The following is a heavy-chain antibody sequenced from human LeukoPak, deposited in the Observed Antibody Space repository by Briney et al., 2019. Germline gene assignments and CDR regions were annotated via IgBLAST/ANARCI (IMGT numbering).Heavy chain of an antibody. CDR1: GCAFTSYY. CDR3: ARGVQSSLHFDY. V-gene: IGHV1-46*01. D-gene: IGHD6-6*01. CDR2: INPSVGGT. Sequence: ASVKVSCKAFGCAFTSYYMHWVRQAPGQGLEWMGIINPSVGGTTYARKFQGRVTMTRDTSISTAYMELSRLRSDDTAVYYCARGVQSSLHFDYWGQGTLVTVSS. J-gene: IGHJ4*02.